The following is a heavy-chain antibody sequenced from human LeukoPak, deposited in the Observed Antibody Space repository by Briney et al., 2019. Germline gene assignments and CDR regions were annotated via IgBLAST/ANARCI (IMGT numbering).Heavy chain of an antibody. D-gene: IGHD1-26*01. CDR3: AKDSGSYYSFDY. J-gene: IGHJ4*02. Sequence: PGRSLRLSCAASGSTFDDYAMHWVRQAPGKGLEWVTGISWNSGSIGYADSVKGRFTISRDNAKNSLYLQMNSLRAEDTALYYCAKDSGSYYSFDYWGQGTLVTVSS. CDR2: ISWNSGSI. CDR1: GSTFDDYA. V-gene: IGHV3-9*01.